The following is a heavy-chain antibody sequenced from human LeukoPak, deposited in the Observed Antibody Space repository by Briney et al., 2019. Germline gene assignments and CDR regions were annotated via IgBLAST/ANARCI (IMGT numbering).Heavy chain of an antibody. CDR1: GGTFSSYA. CDR3: ARDRIAVAATDAFDI. CDR2: IIPIFGTA. Sequence: GASVKVSCKASGGTFSSYAISWVRQAPGQGLEWMGGIIPIFGTANYAQKFQGRVTITADESTSTAYMELSSLRSEDTAVYYCARDRIAVAATDAFDIWGQGTMVTVSS. J-gene: IGHJ3*02. D-gene: IGHD6-19*01. V-gene: IGHV1-69*01.